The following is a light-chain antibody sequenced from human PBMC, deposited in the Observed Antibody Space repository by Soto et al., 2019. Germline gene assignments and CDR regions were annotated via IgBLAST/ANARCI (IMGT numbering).Light chain of an antibody. Sequence: EIVLTQSPTTLSSSPGERATLSCRASQSVSSYLNWYQQKPGQAPRLLIYDASTRATGIPARFGGSGSGTDFTLTISSLEPEDFAVYYCQQRSSWPYTFGQGTKLEIK. J-gene: IGKJ2*01. CDR2: DAS. CDR1: QSVSSY. CDR3: QQRSSWPYT. V-gene: IGKV3-11*01.